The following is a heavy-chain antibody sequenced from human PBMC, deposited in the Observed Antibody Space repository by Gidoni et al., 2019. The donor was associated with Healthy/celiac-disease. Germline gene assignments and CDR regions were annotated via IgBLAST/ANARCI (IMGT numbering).Heavy chain of an antibody. D-gene: IGHD6-19*01. CDR2: IYYSGST. CDR3: ARGGDSSGWTFDY. J-gene: IGHJ4*02. V-gene: IGHV4-39*07. Sequence: QLQLQESAPGLVKPSETLSLTCTVSGCSISSSSYYWGWIRQPPGKGLEWIGSIYYSGSTYYNPTLKGRVTISVDTSKNQFSLKLSSVTAADTAVYYCARGGDSSGWTFDYWGQGTLVTVSS. CDR1: GCSISSSSYY.